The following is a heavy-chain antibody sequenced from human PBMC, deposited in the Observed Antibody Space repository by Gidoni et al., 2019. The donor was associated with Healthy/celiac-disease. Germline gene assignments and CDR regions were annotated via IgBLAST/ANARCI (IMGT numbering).Heavy chain of an antibody. V-gene: IGHV3-43*01. D-gene: IGHD6-19*01. CDR3: AKDFVGIAVAGTYFDY. J-gene: IGHJ4*02. CDR1: GFPFDDYT. Sequence: EVQLVESGGVVVQPGGSLRLSWAASGFPFDDYTMHWVRQAPGKGLEWVSLISWDGGSTYYADSVKGRFTISRDNSKNSLYLQMNSLRTEDTALYYCAKDFVGIAVAGTYFDYWGQGTLVTVSS. CDR2: ISWDGGST.